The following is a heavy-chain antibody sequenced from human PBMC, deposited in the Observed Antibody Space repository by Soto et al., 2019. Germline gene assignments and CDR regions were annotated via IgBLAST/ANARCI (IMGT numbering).Heavy chain of an antibody. CDR1: GDSISDYC. CDR3: ARSRRGYSYGLFDY. CDR2: IYYSGST. D-gene: IGHD5-18*01. Sequence: SETLSLTCTVSGDSISDYCWSWIRQPPGKGLEWIGYIYYSGSTSYNPSLNSRVTISVDTSKSQVSLKLSSVTAADTAVYYCARSRRGYSYGLFDYWGHGTLVTVSS. V-gene: IGHV4-59*01. J-gene: IGHJ4*01.